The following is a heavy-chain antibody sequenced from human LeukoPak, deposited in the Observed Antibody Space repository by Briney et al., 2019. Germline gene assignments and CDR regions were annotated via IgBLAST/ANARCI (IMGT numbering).Heavy chain of an antibody. CDR1: SGSITSYY. D-gene: IGHD2-15*01. CDR2: IYSSGST. V-gene: IGHV4-4*07. CDR3: ARARGRLLLVDY. Sequence: PSETLSLTCTVSSGSITSYYWNWIRQPAGKGLEWIGRIYSSGSTDYNPSLKSRVTMSVDTSKNQLSLNLSSVTAADSAVYYCARARGRLLLVDYWGQGTLVTVSS. J-gene: IGHJ4*02.